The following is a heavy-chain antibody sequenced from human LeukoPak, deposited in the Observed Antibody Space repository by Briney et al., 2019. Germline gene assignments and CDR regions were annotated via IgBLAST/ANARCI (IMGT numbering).Heavy chain of an antibody. CDR3: ARGPYYYDSSGYKTLDY. Sequence: GGSLRLSCAASGFTFSPYSVNWVRQAPGKGLEWVSYISSSSSTIYYADSVKGRFTISRDNAKNSLYLQMNSLRAEDTAVYYCARGPYYYDSSGYKTLDYWGQGTLVTVSS. J-gene: IGHJ4*02. CDR1: GFTFSPYS. V-gene: IGHV3-48*04. D-gene: IGHD3-22*01. CDR2: ISSSSSTI.